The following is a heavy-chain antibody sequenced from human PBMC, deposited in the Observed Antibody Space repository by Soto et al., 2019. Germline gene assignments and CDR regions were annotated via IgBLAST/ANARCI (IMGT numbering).Heavy chain of an antibody. CDR3: ARGLYNYETKAYMDV. J-gene: IGHJ6*03. CDR1: GGSFSGYY. V-gene: IGHV4-34*01. Sequence: PSETLSLTSAVYGGSFSGYYWSWIRQPPGKGLEWIGEINHSGSTNYNPSLKSRVTISVDTSKNQFSLKLSSVTAADTAVYYCARGLYNYETKAYMDVWDKGTTVTVSS. CDR2: INHSGST. D-gene: IGHD3-16*01.